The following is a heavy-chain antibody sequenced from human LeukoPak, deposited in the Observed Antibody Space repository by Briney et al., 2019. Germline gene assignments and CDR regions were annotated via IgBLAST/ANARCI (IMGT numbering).Heavy chain of an antibody. V-gene: IGHV3-23*01. CDR2: ISGSGGST. J-gene: IGHJ4*02. Sequence: GGSLRLSCEASGFSFSSSWMTWVRQAPGKGLEWVSGISGSGGSTYYADSVKGRFTISRDNAKNSLYLQMNSLRAEDTALYYCAKARGGYSYGSLDYWGQGTLVTVSS. CDR3: AKARGGYSYGSLDY. CDR1: GFSFSSSW. D-gene: IGHD5-18*01.